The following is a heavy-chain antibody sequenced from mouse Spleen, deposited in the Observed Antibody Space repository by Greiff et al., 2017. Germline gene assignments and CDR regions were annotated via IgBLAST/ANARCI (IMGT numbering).Heavy chain of an antibody. Sequence: VQLKESGPELVKPGASVKIPCKASGYTFTDYNMDWVKQSHGKSLEWIGDINPNNGGTIYNQKFKGKATLTVDKSSSTAYMELRSLTSEDTAVYCWARGGGRRGYAMDYWGQGTSVTVSS. CDR1: GYTFTDYN. V-gene: IGHV1-18*01. CDR3: ARGGGRRGYAMDY. CDR2: INPNNGGT. D-gene: IGHD3-3*01. J-gene: IGHJ4*01.